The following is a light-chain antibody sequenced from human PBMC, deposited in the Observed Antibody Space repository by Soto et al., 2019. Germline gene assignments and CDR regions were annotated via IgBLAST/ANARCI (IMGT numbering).Light chain of an antibody. CDR2: AAS. J-gene: IGKJ3*01. CDR3: QKYSSVPV. Sequence: DIQMTQSPTSLSASVGDRVTITCRASQDIRNFVAWYQQKPGKAPKLLIYAASTLQSGVPSRFSCTGSVTDFTLTINSLQPEDVATYSCQKYSSVPVFGPGTKVEIK. V-gene: IGKV1-27*01. CDR1: QDIRNF.